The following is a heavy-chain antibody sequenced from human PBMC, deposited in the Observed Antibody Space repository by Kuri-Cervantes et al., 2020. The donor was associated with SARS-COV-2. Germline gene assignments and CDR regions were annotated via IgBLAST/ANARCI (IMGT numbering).Heavy chain of an antibody. CDR1: GGSFSGYY. V-gene: IGHV4-34*01. CDR3: ARGRTSSS. J-gene: IGHJ4*02. CDR2: INHSGST. Sequence: SETLSLTCAVHGGSFSGYYWSWIRQPPGKGLEWIGEINHSGSTNYNPSLRSRVTISVDTSKNQLSLKLSSVTAADTAVYYCARGRTSSSWGLGTLVTVSS. D-gene: IGHD6-13*01.